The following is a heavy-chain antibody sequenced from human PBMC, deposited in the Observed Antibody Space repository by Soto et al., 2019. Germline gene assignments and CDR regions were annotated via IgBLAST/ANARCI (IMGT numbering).Heavy chain of an antibody. J-gene: IGHJ4*02. D-gene: IGHD3-22*01. CDR1: GYSFTSYW. CDR3: ARQNYDSGGYRVWFDY. CDR2: IYPGDSDT. Sequence: GESLKISCKGSGYSFTSYWIGWVRQMPGKGLEWMGIIYPGDSDTRYSPSFQGQVTISADKSISTAYLQWSSLKASDTAIYYCARQNYDSGGYRVWFDYWGQGSLVIGSS. V-gene: IGHV5-51*01.